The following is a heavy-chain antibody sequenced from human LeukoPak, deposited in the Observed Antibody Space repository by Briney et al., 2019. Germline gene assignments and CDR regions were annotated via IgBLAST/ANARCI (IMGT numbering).Heavy chain of an antibody. V-gene: IGHV3-7*01. CDR1: GFGFSNHY. J-gene: IGHJ4*02. CDR2: INEDGSNK. D-gene: IGHD6-19*01. Sequence: PGGSLRLSCAASGFGFSNHYMRWIRQAPGKGLEWVANINEDGSNKWHLGSVKGRFTVSRDNARNALYLQMNSLRVEDTAVYYCTRVIVAVPGYFDYFDFWGQGALVTVSS. CDR3: TRVIVAVPGYFDYFDF.